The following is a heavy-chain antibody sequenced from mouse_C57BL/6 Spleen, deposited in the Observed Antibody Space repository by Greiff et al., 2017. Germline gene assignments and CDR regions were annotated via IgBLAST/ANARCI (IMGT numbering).Heavy chain of an antibody. D-gene: IGHD2-1*01. CDR1: GFTFSSYA. V-gene: IGHV5-9-1*02. CDR2: ISSGGDYI. CDR3: TRVSYGNYRNFDY. Sequence: EVMLVESGEGLVKPGGSLKLSCAASGFTFSSYAMSWVRQTPEKRLEWVAYISSGGDYIYYADTVKGRFTISRDNARNTLYLQMSSLKSEDTAMYYCTRVSYGNYRNFDYWGQGTTLTVSS. J-gene: IGHJ2*01.